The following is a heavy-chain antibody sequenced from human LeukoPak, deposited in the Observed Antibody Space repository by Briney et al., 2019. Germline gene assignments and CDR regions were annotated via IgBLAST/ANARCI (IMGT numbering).Heavy chain of an antibody. CDR3: ARDRHYYDSSGYYYVKDY. CDR1: GFTFSSYA. V-gene: IGHV3-23*01. CDR2: ISGSGGST. D-gene: IGHD3-22*01. J-gene: IGHJ4*02. Sequence: GGSLRLSCAASGFTFSSYAMSWVRQAPGKGLEWVSAISGSGGSTYYADSVKGRFTISRDNSKNTLYLQMNSLRAEDTAVYYCARDRHYYDSSGYYYVKDYWGQGTLVTVSS.